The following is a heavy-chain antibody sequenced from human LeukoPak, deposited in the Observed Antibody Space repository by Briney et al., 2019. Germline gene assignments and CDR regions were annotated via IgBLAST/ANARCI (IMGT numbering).Heavy chain of an antibody. V-gene: IGHV3-30*14. CDR1: GFTFSSYA. J-gene: IGHJ4*02. Sequence: PGGSLRLSCAASGFTFSSYAMHWVRQAPGKGPEWVAVISYDGSNKYYADSVKGRFTISRDNSKNTLYLQMNNLRAEDTAVFFCARGSLGSSTSSDCCPLDYWGQGALVTVSS. D-gene: IGHD6-6*01. CDR2: ISYDGSNK. CDR3: ARGSLGSSTSSDCCPLDY.